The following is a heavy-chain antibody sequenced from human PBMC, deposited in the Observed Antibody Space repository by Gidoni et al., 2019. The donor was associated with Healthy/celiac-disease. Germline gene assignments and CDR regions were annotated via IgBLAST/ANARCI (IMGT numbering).Heavy chain of an antibody. CDR3: ARGGDYVSWFDP. V-gene: IGHV3-13*01. D-gene: IGHD4-17*01. Sequence: EVQLVESGGGLVQPGGSLRLSCAAAGFTFSSYYMHWVRQATGKGLEWVSAIGTAGDTYYPGSVKGRFTISRENAKNSLYLQMNSLRAEDTAVYYCARGGDYVSWFDPWGQGTLVTVSS. CDR2: IGTAGDT. J-gene: IGHJ5*02. CDR1: GFTFSSYY.